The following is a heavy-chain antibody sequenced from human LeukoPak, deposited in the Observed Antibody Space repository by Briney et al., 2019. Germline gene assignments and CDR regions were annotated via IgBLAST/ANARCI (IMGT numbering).Heavy chain of an antibody. Sequence: SETLSLTCTVSGGSVSSGSYYWSWIRQPPGKGLEWIGYIYYSGSTNYNPSLKSRVTISVDTSKNQFSLKLSSVTAADTAVYYWARDRSDSSSSYFDYWGQGTLVTVSS. D-gene: IGHD6-6*01. CDR3: ARDRSDSSSSYFDY. J-gene: IGHJ4*02. CDR2: IYYSGST. CDR1: GGSVSSGSYY. V-gene: IGHV4-61*01.